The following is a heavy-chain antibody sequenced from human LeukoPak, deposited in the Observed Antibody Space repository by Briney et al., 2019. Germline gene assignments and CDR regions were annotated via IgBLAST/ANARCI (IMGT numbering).Heavy chain of an antibody. D-gene: IGHD1-1*01. V-gene: IGHV1-8*01. CDR2: MNPNSGNT. J-gene: IGHJ6*02. CDR1: GYTFTSYD. CDR3: ARVSTLPNYYYYYYGMDV. Sequence: ASVKVSCKASGYTFTSYDINWVRQATGQGLEWMGWMNPNSGNTGYAQKFQGRVTMTRNTSISTAYMELSSLRSEDTAVYYWARVSTLPNYYYYYYGMDVWGQGTTVTVSS.